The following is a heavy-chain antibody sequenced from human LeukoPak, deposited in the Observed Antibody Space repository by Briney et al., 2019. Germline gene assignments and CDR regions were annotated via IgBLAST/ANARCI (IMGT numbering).Heavy chain of an antibody. V-gene: IGHV3-23*01. Sequence: GGSLRLSCAASGFTFSSYAMSWVRQAPGKGLEWVSTISGSGGTTNYADSVKGRFTISRDSSKNTLYLQMNSLRAEDTAVYYCAKDSGYSSGWYTYWGLGTLVTVSS. J-gene: IGHJ4*02. D-gene: IGHD6-19*01. CDR2: ISGSGGTT. CDR1: GFTFSSYA. CDR3: AKDSGYSSGWYTY.